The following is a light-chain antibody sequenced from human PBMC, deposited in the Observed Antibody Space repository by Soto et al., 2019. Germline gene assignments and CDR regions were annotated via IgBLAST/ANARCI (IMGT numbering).Light chain of an antibody. Sequence: QSALTQPPSASGSPGQSVTISCTGTNSDVGNYKYVSWYQQHPGKAPRLIMYDVTERPSGVPDRFSGSKSGSTASLTVSGLQAEDEADYYCSSYAGNYNFVFGTGTKLTVL. CDR2: DVT. CDR1: NSDVGNYKY. CDR3: SSYAGNYNFV. V-gene: IGLV2-8*01. J-gene: IGLJ1*01.